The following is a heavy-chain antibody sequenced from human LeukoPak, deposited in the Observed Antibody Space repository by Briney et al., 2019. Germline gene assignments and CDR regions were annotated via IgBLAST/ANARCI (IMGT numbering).Heavy chain of an antibody. CDR3: ARDGWYSSRYGMDV. V-gene: IGHV3-74*01. Sequence: GGSLRLSCAASGFNFSDYWMHWVRQAPGKGLVWVSRINSDGSSTSYADSVKGRFTISRDNAKNTLYLQMNSLRAEDTTVYYCARDGWYSSRYGMDVWGQGTTVTVSS. J-gene: IGHJ6*02. CDR2: INSDGSST. CDR1: GFNFSDYW. D-gene: IGHD6-13*01.